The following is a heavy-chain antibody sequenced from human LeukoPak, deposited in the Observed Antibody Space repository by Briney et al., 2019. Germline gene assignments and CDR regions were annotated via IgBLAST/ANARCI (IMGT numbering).Heavy chain of an antibody. V-gene: IGHV3-7*01. CDR3: ARDFLHLGG. D-gene: IGHD3-16*01. CDR2: IKEDGSEK. CDR1: RFTFSDYY. J-gene: IGHJ3*01. Sequence: PGGSLRLSCAASRFTFSDYYMTWVRQAPGRGLEWVANIKEDGSEKNYVDSVKGRFTISRDNAKNTLYLQMNSLRAEDTAVYYCARDFLHLGGWGQGTMVTVSS.